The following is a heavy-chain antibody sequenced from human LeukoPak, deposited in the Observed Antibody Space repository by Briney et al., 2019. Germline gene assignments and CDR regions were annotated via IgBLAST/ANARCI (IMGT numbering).Heavy chain of an antibody. CDR1: GGSISSYY. CDR2: IYYSGST. D-gene: IGHD1-26*01. J-gene: IGHJ5*02. V-gene: IGHV4-59*01. CDR3: ARNIVGATLDT. Sequence: SETLSLTCTVSGGSISSYYWSWIRQPPGKGLEWIGYIYYSGSTNYNPSLKSRVTISVDTSKNQFSLKLSSVTAADTAVYYCARNIVGATLDTWGQGTLVTVSS.